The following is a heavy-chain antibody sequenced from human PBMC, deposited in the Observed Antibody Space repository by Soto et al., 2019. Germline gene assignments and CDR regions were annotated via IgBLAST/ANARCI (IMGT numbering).Heavy chain of an antibody. V-gene: IGHV1-18*01. CDR1: GYTFTSYG. J-gene: IGHJ6*03. D-gene: IGHD2-15*01. CDR2: ISAYNGNT. Sequence: ASVKVSCKASGYTFTSYGISWVRQAPGQGLEWMGWISAYNGNTNYAQKLQGRVTMTTDTSTSTAYMELRSLRSDDTAVYYCARDPSLGYCSGGSCYSLPETYYYYMDVWGKGATVTVSS. CDR3: ARDPSLGYCSGGSCYSLPETYYYYMDV.